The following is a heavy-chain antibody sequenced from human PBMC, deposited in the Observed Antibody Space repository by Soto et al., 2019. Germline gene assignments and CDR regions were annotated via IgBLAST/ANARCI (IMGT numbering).Heavy chain of an antibody. Sequence: GGSLRLSCTASGFTFSSYAIHWVRQAPGKGLEWVSVISYDGNTQYYANSVKGRFTISRDNSKNTLYLQMSSLRTDDTAVYYCARDDPPANAPRRSGTSYEPGERAFNYWGQGTLVTVSS. V-gene: IGHV3-30-3*01. D-gene: IGHD1-26*01. CDR2: ISYDGNTQ. J-gene: IGHJ4*02. CDR1: GFTFSSYA. CDR3: ARDDPPANAPRRSGTSYEPGERAFNY.